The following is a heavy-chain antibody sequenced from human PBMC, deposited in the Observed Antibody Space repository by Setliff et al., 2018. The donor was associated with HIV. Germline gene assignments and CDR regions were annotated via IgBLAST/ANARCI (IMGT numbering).Heavy chain of an antibody. J-gene: IGHJ4*02. CDR3: ARSGYSYDTSLTY. CDR1: GYTFATYT. D-gene: IGHD5-12*01. V-gene: IGHV1-3*03. CDR2: INGDNGNT. Sequence: ASVKVSCKASGYTFATYTMHWVRQAPGKRPEWMGGINGDNGNTKYSQKFQDRVTITRDTSASTGYMELTSLRSEDMAVYDCARSGYSYDTSLTYWGQGTLVTVSS.